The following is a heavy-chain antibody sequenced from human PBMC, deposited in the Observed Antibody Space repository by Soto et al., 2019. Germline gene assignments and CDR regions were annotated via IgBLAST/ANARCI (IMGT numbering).Heavy chain of an antibody. CDR1: GFTFSSYA. V-gene: IGHV3-23*01. CDR2: ISGSGDST. D-gene: IGHD6-19*01. CDR3: AKDLGVGFVADFDY. Sequence: PWGSLRLSCAASGFTFSSYAMSWVRQAPGKGLEWVSAISGSGDSTYYADSVKGRFTISRDNSKNTLYLQMNSLRAEDTAVYYCAKDLGVGFVADFDYWGQGTLVTVSS. J-gene: IGHJ4*02.